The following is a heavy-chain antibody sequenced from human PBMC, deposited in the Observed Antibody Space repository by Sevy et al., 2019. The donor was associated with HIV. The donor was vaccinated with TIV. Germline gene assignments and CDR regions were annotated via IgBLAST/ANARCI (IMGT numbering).Heavy chain of an antibody. CDR2: IIPIFGTA. J-gene: IGHJ5*02. CDR1: GGTFSSYA. V-gene: IGHV1-69*13. CDR3: AGDKGYGGGWAIPYNWLDP. Sequence: ASVKVSCKASGGTFSSYAISWVRQAPGQGLEWMGGIIPIFGTANYAQKFQGRVTITADESTSTAYMELSSLRSEDTAGYYCAGDKGYGGGWAIPYNWLDPWGQGTLFTVSS. D-gene: IGHD6-19*01.